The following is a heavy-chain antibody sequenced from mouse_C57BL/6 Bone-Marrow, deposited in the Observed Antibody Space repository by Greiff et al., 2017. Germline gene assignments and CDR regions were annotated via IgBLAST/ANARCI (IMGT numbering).Heavy chain of an antibody. CDR2: IHPNSGST. CDR3: ARATAQAYSFAD. V-gene: IGHV1-64*01. D-gene: IGHD3-2*02. Sequence: QVHVKQPGAELVKPGASVKLSCKASGYTFTSYWMHWVKQRPGQGLEWIGMIHPNSGSTNYNEKFKSKATLTVDKSSSTAYMQLSSLTSEDSAVYYCARATAQAYSFADWGQGTLVTVSA. CDR1: GYTFTSYW. J-gene: IGHJ3*01.